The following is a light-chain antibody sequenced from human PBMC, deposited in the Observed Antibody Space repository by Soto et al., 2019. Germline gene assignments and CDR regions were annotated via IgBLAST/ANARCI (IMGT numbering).Light chain of an antibody. CDR1: QSVSSN. CDR2: GAS. Sequence: IVLTQSPGTLSLSPGERATLSCRASQSVSSNLAWYQQKPGQAPRLLIYGASTRATGIPDRFSGSGSGTDFTLTISRLEPEDSAVFYCQQYGTSLPWTFGQGTKVEIK. V-gene: IGKV3-20*01. J-gene: IGKJ1*01. CDR3: QQYGTSLPWT.